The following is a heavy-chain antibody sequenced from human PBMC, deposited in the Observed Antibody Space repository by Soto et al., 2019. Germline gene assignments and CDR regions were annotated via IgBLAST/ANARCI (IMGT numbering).Heavy chain of an antibody. CDR3: ARGVGMATIAI. D-gene: IGHD5-12*01. CDR2: IYHSGST. V-gene: IGHV4-4*02. Sequence: QVPLQESGPGLVKPSGTLSLTCAVSGGSISSSNWWSWVRQPPGKGLEWIGEIYHSGSTNYNPSLKSRVTISVDKCKNQFALKLSSVTAADTDVYSCARGVGMATIAIWGQGTMVTVSS. CDR1: GGSISSSNW. J-gene: IGHJ3*02.